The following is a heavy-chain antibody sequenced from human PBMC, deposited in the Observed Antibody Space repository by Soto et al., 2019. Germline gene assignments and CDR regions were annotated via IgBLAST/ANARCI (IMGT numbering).Heavy chain of an antibody. CDR1: VFTFSYRY. CDR3: TIEGAYPGPDFDY. V-gene: IGHV3-72*01. J-gene: IGHJ4*02. D-gene: IGHD3-16*01. CDR2: TKNKANSYTT. Sequence: GGSLRLSCAASVFTFSYRYMDWVRQAPGKGLEWVGRTKNKANSYTTEYAASVKGRFTISRDYSRDSVYLQMNSLKTDDTAVYYCTIEGAYPGPDFDYWGQGTLVTVSS.